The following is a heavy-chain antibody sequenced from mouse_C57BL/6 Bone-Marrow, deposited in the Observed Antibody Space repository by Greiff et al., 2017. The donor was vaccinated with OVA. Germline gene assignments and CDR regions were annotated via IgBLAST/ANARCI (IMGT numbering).Heavy chain of an antibody. CDR1: GFTFSSYT. CDR2: ISGGGGNT. D-gene: IGHD1-1*01. CDR3: ARPLYGSSPYWYFDV. Sequence: EVKLMESGGGLVKPGGSLKLSCAASGFTFSSYTMSWVRQTPEKRLEWVATISGGGGNTYYPDSVKGRFTISRDNAKNTLYLQMSSLRSEDTALYYGARPLYGSSPYWYFDVWGTGTTVTVSS. V-gene: IGHV5-9*01. J-gene: IGHJ1*03.